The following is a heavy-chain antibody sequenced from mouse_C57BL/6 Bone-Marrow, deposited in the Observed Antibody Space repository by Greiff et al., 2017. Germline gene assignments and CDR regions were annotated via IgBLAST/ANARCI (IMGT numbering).Heavy chain of an antibody. CDR1: GYSFTGYF. J-gene: IGHJ4*01. V-gene: IGHV1-20*01. CDR2: INPYNGDT. CDR3: ARGHYGSSYGAMDY. Sequence: VQLKESGPELVKPGDSVKISCKASGYSFTGYFMNWVMQSHGKSLEWIGRINPYNGDTFYNQKFKGKATLTVDKSSSTANMELRSLTSEDSAVYYCARGHYGSSYGAMDYWGQGTSVTVSS. D-gene: IGHD1-1*01.